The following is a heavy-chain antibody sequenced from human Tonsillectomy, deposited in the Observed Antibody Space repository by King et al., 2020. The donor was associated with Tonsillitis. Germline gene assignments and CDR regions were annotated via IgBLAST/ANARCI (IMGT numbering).Heavy chain of an antibody. D-gene: IGHD6-19*01. V-gene: IGHV3-66*01. Sequence: VQLVESGGGLVQPGGSLRLFCAASGFTVSSNHMSWVRQAPGKGLEWVSVVYSGGRKYYADSVKGRFTISRDNSKNTLYLQMNSLRAEDTAVYYCAFLAITLADYTWFDPWGQGTLVTVSS. CDR2: VYSGGRK. J-gene: IGHJ5*02. CDR3: AFLAITLADYTWFDP. CDR1: GFTVSSNH.